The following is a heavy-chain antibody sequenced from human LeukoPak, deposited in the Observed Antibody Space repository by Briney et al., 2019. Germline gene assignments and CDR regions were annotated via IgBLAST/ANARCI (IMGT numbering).Heavy chain of an antibody. J-gene: IGHJ4*02. D-gene: IGHD4-23*01. CDR1: GYTFTSYD. Sequence: GASVKVSCKASGYTFTSYDINWVRQATGQGLEWMGWMNPNSGNTGYAQKFQGRVTMTRNTSISTAYMELSSLRSDNTAVHYCARDLYGGTSATFDYWGQGTLVTVSS. V-gene: IGHV1-8*01. CDR2: MNPNSGNT. CDR3: ARDLYGGTSATFDY.